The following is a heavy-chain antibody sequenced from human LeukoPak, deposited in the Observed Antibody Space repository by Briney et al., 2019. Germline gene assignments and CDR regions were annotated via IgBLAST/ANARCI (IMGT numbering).Heavy chain of an antibody. CDR2: IYYSGST. Sequence: PSQTLSLTCTVSGGSISSGDYYWSWIRQPPGKGLEWIGYIYYSGSTNYNPSLKSRVTISVDTSKNQFSLKLSSVTAADTAVYYCARTPTESLWFDPWGQGTLVTVSS. J-gene: IGHJ5*02. CDR1: GGSISSGDYY. V-gene: IGHV4-30-4*01. D-gene: IGHD1-26*01. CDR3: ARTPTESLWFDP.